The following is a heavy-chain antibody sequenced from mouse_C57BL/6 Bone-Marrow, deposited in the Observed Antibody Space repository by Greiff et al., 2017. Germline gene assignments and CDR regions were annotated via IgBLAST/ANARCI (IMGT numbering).Heavy chain of an antibody. V-gene: IGHV1-81*01. CDR3: ARYGTGAMDY. Sequence: QVQLQQSGAELARPGASVKLSCKASGYTFTSYGISWVKQRTGQGLEWIGEIYPRSGNTYYNEKFKGKATLTVDKSSSTAYMQLSSLTSEDSAVYYCARYGTGAMDYWGQGTSVTVSS. D-gene: IGHD1-1*01. J-gene: IGHJ4*01. CDR1: GYTFTSYG. CDR2: IYPRSGNT.